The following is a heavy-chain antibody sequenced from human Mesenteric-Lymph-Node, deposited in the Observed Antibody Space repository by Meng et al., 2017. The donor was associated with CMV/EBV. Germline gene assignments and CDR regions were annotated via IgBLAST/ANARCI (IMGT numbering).Heavy chain of an antibody. Sequence: LSGVSISSGGYYWSWIRQHPGKGLEWIGYIYSSESTSYTPSLKSRVTISVDTSKHQFSLKLSSVTAADTAVYYCARSYYGSGSSFDYWGQGTLVTVSS. J-gene: IGHJ4*02. CDR1: GVSISSGGYY. V-gene: IGHV4-31*02. CDR2: IYSSEST. CDR3: ARSYYGSGSSFDY. D-gene: IGHD3-10*01.